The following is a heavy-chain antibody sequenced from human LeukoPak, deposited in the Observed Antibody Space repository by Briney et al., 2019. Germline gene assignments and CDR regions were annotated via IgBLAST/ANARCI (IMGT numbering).Heavy chain of an antibody. V-gene: IGHV4-34*09. CDR2: IYYSGST. CDR3: ARVRPLDPFYDSSGYSDY. D-gene: IGHD3-22*01. Sequence: PSETLSLTCAVYGGSFSGYYWSWIRQPPGKGLEWIGYIYYSGSTYYNPSLKSRVTISVDTSKNQFSLKLSSVTAADTAVYYCARVRPLDPFYDSSGYSDYWGQGTLVTVSS. J-gene: IGHJ4*02. CDR1: GGSFSGYY.